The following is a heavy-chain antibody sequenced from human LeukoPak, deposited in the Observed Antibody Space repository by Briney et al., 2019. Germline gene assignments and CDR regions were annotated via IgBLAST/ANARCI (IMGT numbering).Heavy chain of an antibody. CDR3: ARDSPFGMVTIALDY. CDR1: GYTFTGYY. V-gene: IGHV1-2*04. Sequence: ASVKVSCKASGYTFTGYYVHWVRQAPGQELEWMGWIDPNSGDTNYAQKFQDWVIMTRDTSITTAYMELTRLRSDDTAMYYCARDSPFGMVTIALDYWGQGTLVTVSS. D-gene: IGHD3-3*01. CDR2: IDPNSGDT. J-gene: IGHJ4*02.